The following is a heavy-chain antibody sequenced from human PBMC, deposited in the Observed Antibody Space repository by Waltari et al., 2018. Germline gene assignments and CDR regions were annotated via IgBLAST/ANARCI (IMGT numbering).Heavy chain of an antibody. CDR2: ISSGGDT. J-gene: IGHJ4*02. Sequence: QVQLQESGPGLVKPSQTLSLPCTVSGGSISSPNFFWSWIRQPAGKGLQWIGRISSGGDTNYNPSLKSRVTISLDTSKNQFSLTLTSVTAADTAVYFCARGGYWGQGTQVTGSS. CDR3: ARGGY. V-gene: IGHV4-61*02. CDR1: GGSISSPNFF.